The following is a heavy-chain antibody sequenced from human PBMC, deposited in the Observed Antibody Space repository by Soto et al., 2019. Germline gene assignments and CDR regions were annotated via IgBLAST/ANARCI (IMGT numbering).Heavy chain of an antibody. Sequence: EVQLVESGGGLVKPGGSLRLSCAASGFTFSSYSMNWVRQAPGKGLEWVSSISSSSSYIYYADSVKGRFTISRDNAKNYLYLKINTRRAEDADVYYWGRVVYYFHPYCSYGRAFWGQGTPVTVSS. D-gene: IGHD2-8*02. CDR1: GFTFSSYS. CDR2: ISSSSSYI. J-gene: IGHJ6*02. CDR3: GRVVYYFHPYCSYGRAF. V-gene: IGHV3-21*06.